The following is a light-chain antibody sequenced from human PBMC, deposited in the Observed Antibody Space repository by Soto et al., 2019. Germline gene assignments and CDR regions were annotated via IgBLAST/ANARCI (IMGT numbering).Light chain of an antibody. CDR2: EVT. Sequence: QSVLTQPASVSGSPGQSITISCTGTISDVGGYNYVSWYQQHPGKAPKLMIYEVTDRPSGVSNRFSGSKSGNTASLTISGLQAEDEADYYCSSYTSSSTDVFGTGTKLTVL. CDR1: ISDVGGYNY. J-gene: IGLJ1*01. V-gene: IGLV2-14*01. CDR3: SSYTSSSTDV.